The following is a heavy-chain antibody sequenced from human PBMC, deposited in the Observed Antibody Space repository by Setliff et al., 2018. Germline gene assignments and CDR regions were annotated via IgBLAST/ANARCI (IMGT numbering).Heavy chain of an antibody. Sequence: GESLKISCEASGFTFTSYWMHWVRQAPGKGLVWVSGINWSGGSTGYADSVKGRFTISRDNAKNSLFLEMDSLRGEDTAVYYCARGCSGGSCPGALDFWGQGTMVTVSS. CDR2: INWSGGST. D-gene: IGHD2-15*01. V-gene: IGHV3-20*04. CDR1: GFTFTSYW. CDR3: ARGCSGGSCPGALDF. J-gene: IGHJ3*01.